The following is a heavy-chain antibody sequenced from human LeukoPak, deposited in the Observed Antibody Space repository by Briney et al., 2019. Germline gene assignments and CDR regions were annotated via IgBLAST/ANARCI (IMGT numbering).Heavy chain of an antibody. CDR3: AKDITSTVAGIHY. J-gene: IGHJ4*02. Sequence: RAGGSLRLSCAASGYTFDDYAMHWVRQAPGKGLEWVSGISWNTGTIGYADSVKGRFTISRDNAKNSLYLQMNSLRAEDTALHYCAKDITSTVAGIHYWGQGTLVTVSS. CDR1: GYTFDDYA. V-gene: IGHV3-9*01. D-gene: IGHD6-19*01. CDR2: ISWNTGTI.